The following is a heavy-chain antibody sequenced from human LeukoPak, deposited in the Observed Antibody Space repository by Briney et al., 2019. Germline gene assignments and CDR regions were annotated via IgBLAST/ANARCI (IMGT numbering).Heavy chain of an antibody. CDR2: ISSSSSYI. Sequence: AGGSLRLSCAASGFTFSSYSMNWVRQAPGKGLEWVSSISSSSSYIYYADSVKGRFTISRDNAKNSLYLQMNSLRAEDTAVYYCARDKDILTGYCDYWGQGTLVTVSS. CDR1: GFTFSSYS. CDR3: ARDKDILTGYCDY. J-gene: IGHJ4*02. V-gene: IGHV3-21*01. D-gene: IGHD3-9*01.